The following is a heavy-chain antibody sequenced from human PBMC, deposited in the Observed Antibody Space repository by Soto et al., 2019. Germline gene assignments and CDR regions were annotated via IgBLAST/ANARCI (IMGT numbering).Heavy chain of an antibody. V-gene: IGHV4-59*01. CDR3: ARLDYHHLVD. CDR2: IYYSGST. CDR1: GGSISSYY. D-gene: IGHD4-17*01. Sequence: QVQLQESGPGLVKPSETLSLTCTVSGGSISSYYWSWIRQPPGKGLEWIGYIYYSGSTNYNPSLKXXVXIXXDTSKNQFSLKLSSVTAADTAVYYCARLDYHHLVDWGQGTLVTVSS. J-gene: IGHJ4*02.